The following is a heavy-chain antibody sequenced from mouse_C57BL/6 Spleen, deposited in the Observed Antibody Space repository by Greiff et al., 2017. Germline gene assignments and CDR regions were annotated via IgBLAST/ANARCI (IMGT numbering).Heavy chain of an antibody. J-gene: IGHJ3*01. CDR1: GYTFTDHT. CDR2: IYPRDGST. V-gene: IGHV1-78*01. D-gene: IGHD1-1*01. CDR3: ARQNDYGSSSAWFAY. Sequence: QVQLQQSDAELVKPGASVKISCKVSGYTFTDHTIHWMKQRPEQGLEWIGYIYPRDGSTKYNEKFKGKATLTADKSSSTAYMQLNSLTSEDSAVYFCARQNDYGSSSAWFAYGGQGTLVTVSA.